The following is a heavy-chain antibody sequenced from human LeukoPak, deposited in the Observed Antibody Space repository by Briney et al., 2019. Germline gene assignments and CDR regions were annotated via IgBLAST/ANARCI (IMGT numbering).Heavy chain of an antibody. CDR1: GFSFSTHW. V-gene: IGHV3-7*03. CDR3: ARGSPHDIVVVPAAIRGDYYYYYMDV. J-gene: IGHJ6*03. Sequence: GGSLRLSCAASGFSFSTHWMSWFRQAPGKGLEWVALIKQDGSVLHYVDSVKGRFTISRDNAKNSLSLQMNSLRADDTAVYYCARGSPHDIVVVPAAIRGDYYYYYMDVWGKGTTVTVSS. CDR2: IKQDGSVL. D-gene: IGHD2-2*02.